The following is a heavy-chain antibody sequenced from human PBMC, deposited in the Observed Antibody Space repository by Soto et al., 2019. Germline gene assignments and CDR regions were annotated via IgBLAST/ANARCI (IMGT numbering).Heavy chain of an antibody. Sequence: GGSLRLSCAASGFTFRSYGMHWVRQAPGKGLEWVAVISYDGSNKYYADSVKGRFTISRDNSKNTLYLQMNSLRAEDTAVYYCAKSYDILTYEGAFDIWGQGTMVTVSS. D-gene: IGHD3-9*01. V-gene: IGHV3-30*18. CDR3: AKSYDILTYEGAFDI. CDR1: GFTFRSYG. J-gene: IGHJ3*02. CDR2: ISYDGSNK.